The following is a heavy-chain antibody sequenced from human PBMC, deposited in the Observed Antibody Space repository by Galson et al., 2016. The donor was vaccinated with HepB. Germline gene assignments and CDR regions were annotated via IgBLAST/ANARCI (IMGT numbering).Heavy chain of an antibody. J-gene: IGHJ4*02. V-gene: IGHV3-33*01. D-gene: IGHD5-12*01. CDR3: ASGIVATSDY. Sequence: SLRLSCAAAGFTFSSYGMHWVRQAPGKGLEWVAVIWYDGSNKYYADSVRGRFTISRDNSKNTLYLQMNSLRSEDTAVYYCASGIVATSDYWGQGTLVTVSS. CDR2: IWYDGSNK. CDR1: GFTFSSYG.